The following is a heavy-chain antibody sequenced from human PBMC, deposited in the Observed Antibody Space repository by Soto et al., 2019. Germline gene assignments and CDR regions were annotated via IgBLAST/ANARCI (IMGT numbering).Heavy chain of an antibody. Sequence: QAQLVQSGAEVKKPGSSVKVSCKASGGTFSSHTFSWVRQAPGQGLEWMGRIIPALGTATYAQKFQGRVTITAVESATTVYMELNSLRSEDTAVYYCERPNFGDYWYFDLWGRGTLVTVSS. V-gene: IGHV1-69*08. CDR2: IIPALGTA. CDR3: ERPNFGDYWYFDL. CDR1: GGTFSSHT. J-gene: IGHJ2*01. D-gene: IGHD4-17*01.